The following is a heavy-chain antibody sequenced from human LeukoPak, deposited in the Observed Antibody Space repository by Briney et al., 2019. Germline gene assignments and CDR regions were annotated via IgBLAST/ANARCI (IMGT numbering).Heavy chain of an antibody. V-gene: IGHV4-4*02. J-gene: IGHJ4*02. D-gene: IGHD3-10*01. Sequence: SGTLSLTCTVSDGSINSSSWWTWVRQSPGKGLEWIGKIYHSGGPTYNPSLRSRVTISVDKSKNHFSLNLRSVTAADTAVYYCARGAHHYGSGSYFTDSWGQGTLVTVSS. CDR2: IYHSGGP. CDR3: ARGAHHYGSGSYFTDS. CDR1: DGSINSSSW.